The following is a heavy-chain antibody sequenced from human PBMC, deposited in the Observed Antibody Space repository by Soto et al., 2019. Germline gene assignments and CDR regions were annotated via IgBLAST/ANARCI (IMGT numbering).Heavy chain of an antibody. CDR2: IYRSGST. J-gene: IGHJ6*03. CDR3: ARTLDYGHMDV. V-gene: IGHV4-59*11. Sequence: SDTLSLTCSSSGNSIRNRYWSWIRRPPGTGLEWIGYIYRSGSTKYNPSLESRLTISGHTSKNQFSLKLTSVTAADTAVYYCARTLDYGHMDVWGKGTTVT. D-gene: IGHD3-16*01. CDR1: GNSIRNRY.